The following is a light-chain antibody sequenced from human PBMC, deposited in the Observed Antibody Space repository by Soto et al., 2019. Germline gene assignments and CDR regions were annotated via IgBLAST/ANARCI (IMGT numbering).Light chain of an antibody. V-gene: IGKV1-39*01. CDR2: AAS. Sequence: DIPMTQSPSSLSASVGDRVTITCRASQRISRYLSWYQQRPGKAPKLLIYAASSLQSGVPSRFSGGGSGTEFTLTISSLQPEDFATYYCQQSYSTPYMYTFGQGTKLEIK. J-gene: IGKJ2*01. CDR3: QQSYSTPYMYT. CDR1: QRISRY.